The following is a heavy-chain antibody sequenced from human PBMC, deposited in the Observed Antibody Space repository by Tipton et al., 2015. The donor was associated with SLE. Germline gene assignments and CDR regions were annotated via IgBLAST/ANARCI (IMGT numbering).Heavy chain of an antibody. CDR3: ARVQGYFEVEGYNWFGP. Sequence: QSGAEVKKPGASVKVSCKASGYTFSNYGISWVRQAPGQGLEWMGWISAYNGNTNYAQRVQGRVTMTTDISTNTAYMELRSLRSDDAAVYYCARVQGYFEVEGYNWFGPWGQGTLVTVSS. J-gene: IGHJ5*02. CDR2: ISAYNGNT. CDR1: GYTFSNYG. D-gene: IGHD3-9*01. V-gene: IGHV1-18*01.